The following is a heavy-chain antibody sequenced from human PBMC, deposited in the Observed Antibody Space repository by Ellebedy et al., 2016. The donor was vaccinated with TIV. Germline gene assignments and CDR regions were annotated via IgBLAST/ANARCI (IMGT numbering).Heavy chain of an antibody. J-gene: IGHJ4*02. Sequence: GESLKISCAASGFTFSSYWMHWVRQAPGKGLEWVANIKPDGSEKYYVDSVKGRFTISRDNAKNSLYLQMNSLRAEDTAVYYCARAVGGSGAYWGQGTLVTVSS. V-gene: IGHV3-7*01. CDR3: ARAVGGSGAY. CDR1: GFTFSSYW. CDR2: IKPDGSEK. D-gene: IGHD3-3*01.